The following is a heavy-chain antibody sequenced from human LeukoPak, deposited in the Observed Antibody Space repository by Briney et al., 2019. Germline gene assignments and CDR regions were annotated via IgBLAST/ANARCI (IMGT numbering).Heavy chain of an antibody. J-gene: IGHJ4*02. D-gene: IGHD3-10*01. CDR1: DYTFTSYG. Sequence: ASVKVSCKASDYTFTSYGINWVRQAPGQGLEWMGWISTYNTNHAQKFQGRVTMTTDTSTSTAYMELRSLRSDDTAVYYCASEVVRIPNWGQGTLVTVSS. CDR2: ISTYNT. V-gene: IGHV1-18*01. CDR3: ASEVVRIPN.